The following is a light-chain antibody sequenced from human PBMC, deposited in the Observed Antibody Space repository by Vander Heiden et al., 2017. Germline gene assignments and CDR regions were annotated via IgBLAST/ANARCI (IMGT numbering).Light chain of an antibody. CDR2: GAS. J-gene: IGKJ2*01. CDR1: QSVTSN. CDR3: QQYNNWPLYT. V-gene: IGKV3-15*01. Sequence: EIVITQSPATLSVSPGERATLSCRASQSVTSNLAWYQQKPGQAARLLIYGASTRATGIPARFSGSGSGTEFTLTISSLQSEDFAVYYCQQYNNWPLYTFGQGTKLEIK.